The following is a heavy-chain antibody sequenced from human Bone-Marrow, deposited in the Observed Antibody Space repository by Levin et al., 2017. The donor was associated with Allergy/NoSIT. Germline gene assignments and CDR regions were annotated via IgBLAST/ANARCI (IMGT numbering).Heavy chain of an antibody. J-gene: IGHJ5*02. D-gene: IGHD1-1*01. V-gene: IGHV4-30-4*08. Sequence: SETLSLTCTVSNGSISTGGYYWSWIRQPPGKGLEWIGYIFHSGNTFYNPSLKSRLTISVDTSTNQFSLELKSVTAADTAVYFCARDRGASTDTWGQGILVAVSS. CDR1: NGSISTGGYY. CDR2: IFHSGNT. CDR3: ARDRGASTDT.